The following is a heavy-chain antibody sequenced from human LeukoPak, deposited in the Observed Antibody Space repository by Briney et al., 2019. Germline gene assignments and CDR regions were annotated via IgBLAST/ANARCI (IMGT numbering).Heavy chain of an antibody. D-gene: IGHD3-10*01. CDR2: ITGSGDIT. J-gene: IGHJ4*02. CDR1: GFTLSSYA. CDR3: AKDSARVRLVDY. V-gene: IGHV3-23*01. Sequence: QPGGSLRLSCAASGFTLSSYAMSWVRQAPEKGLEWVSAITGSGDITYYADSVKGRFTISRDNSKNTLYLQMNSLRAEDTAVYYCAKDSARVRLVDYWGQGTLVAVSS.